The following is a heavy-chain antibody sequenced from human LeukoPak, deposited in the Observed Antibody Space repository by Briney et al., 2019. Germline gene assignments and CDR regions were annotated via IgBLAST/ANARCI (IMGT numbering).Heavy chain of an antibody. CDR3: ARDPTPVEMATGFDP. Sequence: ASVKVSCKASGGTFSSYAISWVRQVPGQGLEWMGGIIPIFGTANYAQKFQGRVTITADESTSTAYMELSSLRSEDAAVYYCARDPTPVEMATGFDPWGQGTLVTVSS. CDR1: GGTFSSYA. J-gene: IGHJ5*02. V-gene: IGHV1-69*13. D-gene: IGHD5-24*01. CDR2: IIPIFGTA.